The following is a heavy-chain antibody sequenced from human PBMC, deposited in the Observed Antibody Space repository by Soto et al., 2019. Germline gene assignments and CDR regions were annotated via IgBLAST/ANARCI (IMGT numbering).Heavy chain of an antibody. V-gene: IGHV4-34*01. J-gene: IGHJ4*02. D-gene: IGHD6-13*01. Sequence: LSLTCAVYGGSFSGYYWSWIRQPPGKGLEWIGEINHSGSTNYNPSLKSRVTISVDTSKNQFSLKLSSVTAADTAVYYCARVVAAAWGQGTLVTVSS. CDR3: ARVVAAA. CDR1: GGSFSGYY. CDR2: INHSGST.